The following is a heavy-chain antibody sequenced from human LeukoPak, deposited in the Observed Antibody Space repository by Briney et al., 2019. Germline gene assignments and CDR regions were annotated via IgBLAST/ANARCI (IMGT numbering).Heavy chain of an antibody. V-gene: IGHV4-39*07. J-gene: IGHJ4*02. CDR3: ARALRITIFGVVCAHFDY. D-gene: IGHD3-3*01. Sequence: SETLSLTCTVSGGSISSSSYYWGWIRQPPGKGLEWIGSIYYSGSTYYNPSLKSRVTISVDTSKNQFSLKLSSVTAADTAVYYCARALRITIFGVVCAHFDYWGQGTLVTVSS. CDR2: IYYSGST. CDR1: GGSISSSSYY.